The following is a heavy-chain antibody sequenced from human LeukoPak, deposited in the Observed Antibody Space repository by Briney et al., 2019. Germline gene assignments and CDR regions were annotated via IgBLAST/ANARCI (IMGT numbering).Heavy chain of an antibody. V-gene: IGHV1-18*01. CDR1: GYTFTSYG. CDR3: AVLWFGENQVDY. J-gene: IGHJ4*02. Sequence: ASVKVSCKASGYTFTSYGISWVRQAPGQGLEWMGWISAYNGNTNYAQKLQGRVTMTTDTSTSTAYMELRSLRSDDTAVYYCAVLWFGENQVDYWGQGTLVTVSS. D-gene: IGHD3-10*01. CDR2: ISAYNGNT.